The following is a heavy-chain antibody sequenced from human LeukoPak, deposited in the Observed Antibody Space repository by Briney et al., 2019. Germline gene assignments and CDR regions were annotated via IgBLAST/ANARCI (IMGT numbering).Heavy chain of an antibody. J-gene: IGHJ4*02. V-gene: IGHV3-30*02. D-gene: IGHD3-16*01. Sequence: GGSLRLSCAASGFTFSSHGMHWVRQAPGEGLQWVAFIRFGGSDKYYEDSVKGRFIISRDNSKNTLYLQMNNLRTADTAMYYCAKDRGVGGFGEIAYWGQGTLVTVSP. CDR3: AKDRGVGGFGEIAY. CDR1: GFTFSSHG. CDR2: IRFGGSDK.